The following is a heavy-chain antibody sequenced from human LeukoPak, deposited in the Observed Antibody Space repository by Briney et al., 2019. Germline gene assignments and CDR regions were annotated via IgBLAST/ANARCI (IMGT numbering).Heavy chain of an antibody. J-gene: IGHJ4*02. CDR1: GSIPFNSYS. CDR3: AKMQGYFDY. CDR2: ITSSGETT. Sequence: QTWGSLRLSCAASGSIPFNSYSMSWVRQAPGKGLEWVSAITSSGETTYYADSVKGRFTISRDNSKNMVYLQMNSLRAEDAATYYCAKMQGYFDYWGQGSLVTVSS. V-gene: IGHV3-23*01.